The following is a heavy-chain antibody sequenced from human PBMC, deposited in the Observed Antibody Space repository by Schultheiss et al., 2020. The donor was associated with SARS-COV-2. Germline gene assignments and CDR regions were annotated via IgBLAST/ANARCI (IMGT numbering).Heavy chain of an antibody. Sequence: GSLRLSCAASGFTFNNFCMNWVRQPPGKGLEWIGEINHSGSTNYNPSLKSRVTMSVDTSKNQFSLKLSSVTAADTAVYYCARESIAARPSPYYYGMDVWGQGTTVTVSS. J-gene: IGHJ6*02. CDR3: ARESIAARPSPYYYGMDV. V-gene: IGHV4-34*01. D-gene: IGHD6-6*01. CDR1: GFTFNNFC. CDR2: INHSGST.